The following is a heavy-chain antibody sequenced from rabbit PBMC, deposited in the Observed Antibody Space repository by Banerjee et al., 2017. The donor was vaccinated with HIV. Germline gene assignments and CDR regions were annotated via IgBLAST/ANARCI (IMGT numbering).Heavy chain of an antibody. Sequence: EESGGGLVQPEGSLTLTCTASGFSFSSSYWICWVRQAPGKGLEWIACIYGGSSGGTYYASWAKGRFTISKTSSTTVTLQMTSLTAADTATYFCARDGSSVGYTYFNLWGQGTLVTVS. CDR2: IYGGSSGGT. CDR1: GFSFSSSYW. D-gene: IGHD1-1*01. V-gene: IGHV1S45*01. J-gene: IGHJ4*01. CDR3: ARDGSSVGYTYFNL.